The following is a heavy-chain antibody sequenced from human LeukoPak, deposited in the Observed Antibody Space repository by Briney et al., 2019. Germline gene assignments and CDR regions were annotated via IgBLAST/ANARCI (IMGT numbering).Heavy chain of an antibody. Sequence: SETLSLTCTVSGGSISSYYWSWIRQPPGKGLEWIGYIYYSGSTNYNPSLKSRVTISVDTSKNQFSLKLSSVTAEDTAVYYCARAFGIYYDSSGYYDYWGQGTLVTVSS. J-gene: IGHJ4*02. CDR3: ARAFGIYYDSSGYYDY. V-gene: IGHV4-59*01. D-gene: IGHD3-22*01. CDR1: GGSISSYY. CDR2: IYYSGST.